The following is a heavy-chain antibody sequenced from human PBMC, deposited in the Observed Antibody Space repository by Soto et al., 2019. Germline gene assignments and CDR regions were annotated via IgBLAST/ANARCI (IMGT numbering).Heavy chain of an antibody. CDR2: ISAHNGNT. CDR3: ARGRYGDY. V-gene: IGHV1-18*01. CDR1: GYTFTSYG. Sequence: QVHLVQSGAEVKKPGASVKVSCKASGYTFTSYGITWVRQAPGQGLEWMGWISAHNGNTDYAQKPQGRVIVTRDTSTSTAYMELRSLRSDDTAVYYCARGRYGDYWGQGALVTVS. D-gene: IGHD1-1*01. J-gene: IGHJ4*02.